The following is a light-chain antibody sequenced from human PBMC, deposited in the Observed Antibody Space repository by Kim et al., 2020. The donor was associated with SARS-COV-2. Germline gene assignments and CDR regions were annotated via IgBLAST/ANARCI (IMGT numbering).Light chain of an antibody. V-gene: IGKV3-20*01. J-gene: IGKJ5*01. CDR3: QQYGSSPPIT. Sequence: PGERATLSCKASQSVSSSYLAWYQQNPGQAPRLLIYGASSRATGIPDRFSGSGSGTDFTLTISRLEPEDFAVYYCQQYGSSPPITFGQGTRLEIK. CDR2: GAS. CDR1: QSVSSSY.